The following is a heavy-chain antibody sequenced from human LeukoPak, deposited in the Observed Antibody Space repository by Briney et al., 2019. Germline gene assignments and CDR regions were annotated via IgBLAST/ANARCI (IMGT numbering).Heavy chain of an antibody. CDR3: ARQVVAVAGTGYFDY. Sequence: SETLSLTCAVSGGSISSSTDYWGWIRQPPGKGLEWIGSIYYSGSTYYNPSLKSRVTMSVDTSKNQFSLKLNSVTAADTAVYFCARQVVAVAGTGYFDYWGQGTLVTVSS. CDR2: IYYSGST. V-gene: IGHV4-39*01. D-gene: IGHD6-19*01. CDR1: GGSISSSTDY. J-gene: IGHJ4*02.